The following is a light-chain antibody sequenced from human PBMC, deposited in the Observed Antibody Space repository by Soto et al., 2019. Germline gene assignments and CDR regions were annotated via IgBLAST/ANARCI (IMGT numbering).Light chain of an antibody. CDR2: GAS. CDR1: QSVSSR. Sequence: EIVMPQSPGTLSLSPGERATLSCRASQSVSSRLAWYQQKPGQAPRLLIYGASIRATGIPDRFGGSGSGTDFTLTISRLEPEDFAVYYCHQYGDSPLFGPGTKVDIK. V-gene: IGKV3-20*01. CDR3: HQYGDSPL. J-gene: IGKJ3*01.